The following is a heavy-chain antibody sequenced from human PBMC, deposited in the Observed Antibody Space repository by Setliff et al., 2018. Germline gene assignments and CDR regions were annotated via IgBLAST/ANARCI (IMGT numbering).Heavy chain of an antibody. J-gene: IGHJ6*02. Sequence: PSETLSLTCAVSGYSISSGYYWGWIRQPPGKGLEWIGSIYHSGSTYYNPSLKSRVTISVDTSKNQFSLKLSSVPAADTAVYYCARENLSSGWYVGGYYYYYGMDVWGQGTTVTVSS. D-gene: IGHD6-19*01. CDR1: GYSISSGYY. CDR2: IYHSGST. V-gene: IGHV4-38-2*01. CDR3: ARENLSSGWYVGGYYYYYGMDV.